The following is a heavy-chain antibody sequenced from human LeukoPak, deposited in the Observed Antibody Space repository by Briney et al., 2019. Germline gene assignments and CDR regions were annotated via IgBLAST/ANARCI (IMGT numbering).Heavy chain of an antibody. V-gene: IGHV3-9*01. CDR2: ISWNSDNI. D-gene: IGHD4-23*01. J-gene: IGHJ6*02. CDR1: GFTFDDYA. CDR3: AKDIDGGSLRYFYKGLGV. Sequence: PGGSLRLSCAASGFTFDDYAMHWVRQAPGKGLEWVSGISWNSDNIGYADSVKGRFTISRDNAKNSLSLQMNSLRADDTALYYCAKDIDGGSLRYFYKGLGVWGQGTTVTVSS.